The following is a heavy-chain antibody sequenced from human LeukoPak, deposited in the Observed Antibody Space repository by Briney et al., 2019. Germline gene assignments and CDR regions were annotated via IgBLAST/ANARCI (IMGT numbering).Heavy chain of an antibody. Sequence: ASVKVSCTSSGYTFTSYGISWVRQAPGQGLEWMGWITAYNGNTNYAQKLQGRVTMTTDTSTSTAYMELRSLRSGDTAVYYCARGGVSSGWYGSYFDYWGQGTLVTVSS. CDR1: GYTFTSYG. D-gene: IGHD6-19*01. CDR3: ARGGVSSGWYGSYFDY. J-gene: IGHJ4*02. V-gene: IGHV1-18*01. CDR2: ITAYNGNT.